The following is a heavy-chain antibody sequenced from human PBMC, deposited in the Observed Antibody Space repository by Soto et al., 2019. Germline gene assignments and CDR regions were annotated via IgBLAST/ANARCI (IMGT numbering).Heavy chain of an antibody. CDR1: GFTFSDYY. Sequence: QVQLVESGGGLVKPGGSLRLSCAASGFTFSDYYMSWIRQAPGKGLEWVSYISSSSSYTNYADSVKGRFTISRDNAKNALCLQMNSLRVEAAAVYYCASFYCSGPFDLWGQGTMVTVSS. D-gene: IGHD3-10*01. J-gene: IGHJ3*01. CDR3: ASFYCSGPFDL. V-gene: IGHV3-11*05. CDR2: ISSSSSYT.